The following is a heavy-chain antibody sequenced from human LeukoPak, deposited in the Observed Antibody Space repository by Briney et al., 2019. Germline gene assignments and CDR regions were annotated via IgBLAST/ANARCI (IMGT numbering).Heavy chain of an antibody. D-gene: IGHD3-3*02. CDR2: IYSSGSN. Sequence: SETLSLTCTVSGGSISGYFWSWIRQPAGKGLEWIGRIYSSGSNNYNPSLKSRVTMSLDTSKNHLSLNLSSVTAADTAVYYCAREPTSGRERISGRPLDYWGQGTLVTVSS. CDR1: GGSISGYF. J-gene: IGHJ4*02. V-gene: IGHV4-4*07. CDR3: AREPTSGRERISGRPLDY.